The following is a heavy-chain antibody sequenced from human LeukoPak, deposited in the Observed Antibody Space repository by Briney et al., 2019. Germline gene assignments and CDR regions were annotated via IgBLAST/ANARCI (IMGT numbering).Heavy chain of an antibody. CDR3: AKDLGCSTSNDAFDI. J-gene: IGHJ3*02. D-gene: IGHD3/OR15-3a*01. CDR2: ISGSGGRP. V-gene: IGHV3-23*01. CDR1: GFTFSSYA. Sequence: GGPLRLSCAASGFTFSSYAMTWVRQAPGKGLEWVSAISGSGGRPYYADSVKGRFTISRDNSKTTLYLQMNSMRAEDTAVYSCAKDLGCSTSNDAFDIWGQGTMVTVSS.